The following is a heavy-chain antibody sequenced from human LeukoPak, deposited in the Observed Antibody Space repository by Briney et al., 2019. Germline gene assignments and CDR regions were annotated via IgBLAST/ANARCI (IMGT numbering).Heavy chain of an antibody. V-gene: IGHV3-23*01. J-gene: IGHJ5*02. CDR3: AKRYSGGWYDWFDP. CDR1: GFTFSGYG. CDR2: ISGSGGST. Sequence: GGSLRLSCAASGFTFSGYGMSWVRQAPGKGLKWVSAISGSGGSTYYADSVKGRFTISRDNSKNTLYLQMNSLRAEDTAVYYCAKRYSGGWYDWFDPWGQGTLVTVSS. D-gene: IGHD6-19*01.